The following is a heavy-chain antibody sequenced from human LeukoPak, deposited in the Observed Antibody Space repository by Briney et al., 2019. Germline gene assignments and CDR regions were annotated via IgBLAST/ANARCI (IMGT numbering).Heavy chain of an antibody. D-gene: IGHD6-6*01. CDR1: GGTFSSYA. CDR2: IIPIFGTA. V-gene: IGHV1-69*13. Sequence: SVTVSCKASGGTFSSYAISWVRQAPGQGLEWMGGIIPIFGTANYAQKFQGRVTITADESTSTAYMELSSLRSEDTAVYYCAQGSTRNYYGMDVWGQGTTVTVSS. CDR3: AQGSTRNYYGMDV. J-gene: IGHJ6*02.